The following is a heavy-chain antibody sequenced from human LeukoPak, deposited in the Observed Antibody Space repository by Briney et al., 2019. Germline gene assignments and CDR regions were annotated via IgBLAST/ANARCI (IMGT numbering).Heavy chain of an antibody. CDR3: ARGGYSYGLGI. CDR2: ISWNSGSI. J-gene: IGHJ3*02. D-gene: IGHD5-18*01. CDR1: GFTFDDYD. Sequence: PGGSLRLSCAASGFTFDDYDMHWVPQAPGKGLEWVSGISWNSGSIGYADSVKGRFTISRDNAKNSLYLQMNSLRAEDMALYYCARGGYSYGLGIWGQGPVVTVSS. V-gene: IGHV3-9*03.